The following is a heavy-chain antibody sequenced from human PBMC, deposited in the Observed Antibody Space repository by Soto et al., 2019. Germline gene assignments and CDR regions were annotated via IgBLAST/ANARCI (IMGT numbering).Heavy chain of an antibody. CDR3: AREMARGWFDP. CDR2: IGTAGDT. CDR1: GFTFSSYD. Sequence: GGLRLSCAASGFTFSSYDMHWVRQATGKGLEWVSAIGTAGDTYYPGSVKGRFTISRENAKNSLYLQMNSLRAEDTAVYYCAREMARGWFDPWGQGTLVTVSS. V-gene: IGHV3-13*01. D-gene: IGHD5-12*01. J-gene: IGHJ5*02.